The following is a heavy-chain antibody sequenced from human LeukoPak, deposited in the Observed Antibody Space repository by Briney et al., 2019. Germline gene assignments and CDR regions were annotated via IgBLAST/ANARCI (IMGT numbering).Heavy chain of an antibody. CDR1: GYTFTGYY. Sequence: ASVKVSCKASGYTFTGYYMHWVRQAPGQGLEWMGRINPNTGGTNYVQKLQGRVTATRDTSISTAYMELSSLRSDDTAVYYCARERDGDYARGLDYWGQGTLVTVSS. D-gene: IGHD4-17*01. V-gene: IGHV1-2*06. CDR3: ARERDGDYARGLDY. CDR2: INPNTGGT. J-gene: IGHJ4*02.